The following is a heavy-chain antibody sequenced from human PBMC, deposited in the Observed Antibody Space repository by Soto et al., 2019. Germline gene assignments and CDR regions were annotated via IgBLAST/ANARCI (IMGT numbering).Heavy chain of an antibody. CDR2: TYYRSKWYN. Sequence: SETLSLTCAISGDSVSSNSAAWNWIRQSPSRGLEWLGRTYYRSKWYNDYAVSVKSRITVNPDTSKNQFSLQLNSVTPEDTAVYFCARFRPPYNYYYGMDVWGQGNKVTVPS. D-gene: IGHD1-20*01. CDR3: ARFRPPYNYYYGMDV. J-gene: IGHJ6*02. V-gene: IGHV6-1*01. CDR1: GDSVSSNSAA.